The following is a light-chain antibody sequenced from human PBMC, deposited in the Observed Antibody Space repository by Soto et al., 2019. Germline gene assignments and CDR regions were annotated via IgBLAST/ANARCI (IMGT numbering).Light chain of an antibody. V-gene: IGLV1-44*01. Sequence: QSVLTQPPSASGTPGQRVTISCSGSRSNIGSNTVNWYQQLPGTAPKLLIYSNSQRPSGVPARFSASKTATTTSLAISGLQSEDEAAYYCAGWDNSLNGYVFGTGTKVTVL. CDR1: RSNIGSNT. J-gene: IGLJ1*01. CDR2: SNS. CDR3: AGWDNSLNGYV.